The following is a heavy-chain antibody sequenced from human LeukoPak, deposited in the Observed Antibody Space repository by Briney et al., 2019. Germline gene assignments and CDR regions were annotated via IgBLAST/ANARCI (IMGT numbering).Heavy chain of an antibody. V-gene: IGHV3-7*05. J-gene: IGHJ5*02. CDR3: ARENVDYDFWSGYPNWFDP. CDR1: GFTFTSYW. CDR2: IKQDGSEK. D-gene: IGHD3-3*01. Sequence: GGPLRLSCAVSGFTFTSYWMSWVRQAPGKGLEWVANIKQDGSEKYYVDSVKGRFSISRDNAKKSLYLQMNSMRADDTAVYYCARENVDYDFWSGYPNWFDPWGQGTLV.